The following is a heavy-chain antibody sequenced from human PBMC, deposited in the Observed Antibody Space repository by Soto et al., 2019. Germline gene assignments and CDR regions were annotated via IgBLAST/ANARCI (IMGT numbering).Heavy chain of an antibody. CDR1: GDSFNDYY. J-gene: IGHJ6*03. D-gene: IGHD5-12*01. CDR2: INPNGGAT. V-gene: IGHV1-2*02. Sequence: VQLVQSGAEVKKPGASVKVSCKTSGDSFNDYYIHWVRQDPGQGLEWMGWINPNGGATKYAQKFQGRVTVTRDTSIRTVYMELSSLRSDDTALYYCARESGGATATLDYYYFYMDVWGKGTTVTVSS. CDR3: ARESGGATATLDYYYFYMDV.